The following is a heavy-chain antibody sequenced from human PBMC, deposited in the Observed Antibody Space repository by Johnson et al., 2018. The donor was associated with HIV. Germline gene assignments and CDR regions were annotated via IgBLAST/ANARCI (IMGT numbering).Heavy chain of an antibody. D-gene: IGHD6-6*01. CDR2: MSFDGNNR. V-gene: IGHV3-30-3*01. J-gene: IGHJ3*02. Sequence: VQLVESGGGVVQPGRSLRLSCAASGFTFSSYAMYWVRQAPGKGLEWVAVMSFDGNNRYYADSVKGRFTISRDNAKNTLYLQMNSLRPEDTAVYYCARDSSNSFRFEMYAFDIWGQGTMVTVSS. CDR3: ARDSSNSFRFEMYAFDI. CDR1: GFTFSSYA.